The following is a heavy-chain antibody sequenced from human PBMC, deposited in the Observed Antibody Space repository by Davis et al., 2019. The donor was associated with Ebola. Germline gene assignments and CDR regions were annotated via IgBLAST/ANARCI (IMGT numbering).Heavy chain of an antibody. CDR2: ISGSTRST. CDR1: GFTFSSYA. Sequence: GESLKISCAASGFTFSSYAMSWVRQTPGKGLEWVSGISGSTRSTFYADSVKGRFTISRDNSKNTLYLQMNSLRAEDTAVYYCARGLTIFGVVITDYYYYYMDVWGKGTTVTVSS. CDR3: ARGLTIFGVVITDYYYYYMDV. V-gene: IGHV3-23*01. D-gene: IGHD3-3*01. J-gene: IGHJ6*03.